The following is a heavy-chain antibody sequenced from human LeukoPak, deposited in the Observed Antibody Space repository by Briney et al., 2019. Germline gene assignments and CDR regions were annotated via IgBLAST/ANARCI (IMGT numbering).Heavy chain of an antibody. J-gene: IGHJ3*02. CDR1: GGSISSGGYS. V-gene: IGHV4-30-2*01. CDR3: ARSPGLYYYDSSAQGAFDI. D-gene: IGHD3-22*01. CDR2: IYHSGST. Sequence: PSETLSLTCAVSGGSISSGGYSWSWIRQPPGKGLEWIGYIYHSGSTYYNPSLKSRVTISVDRSKNQFSLKLSSVTAADTAVYYCARSPGLYYYDSSAQGAFDIWGQGTMVTVSS.